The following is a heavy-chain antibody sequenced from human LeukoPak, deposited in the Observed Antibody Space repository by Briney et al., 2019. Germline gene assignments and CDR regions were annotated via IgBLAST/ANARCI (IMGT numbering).Heavy chain of an antibody. V-gene: IGHV3-9*01. CDR3: AKDDGGNSPFDY. Sequence: PGGSLRLSCAASGFTFDDYAMHWVRQAPRKGLEWVSGISWNSGSIGYADSVKGRFTISRDNAKNSLYLQMNSLRAEDTVLYYCAKDDGGNSPFDYWGQGTLVTVSS. J-gene: IGHJ4*02. CDR2: ISWNSGSI. CDR1: GFTFDDYA. D-gene: IGHD4-23*01.